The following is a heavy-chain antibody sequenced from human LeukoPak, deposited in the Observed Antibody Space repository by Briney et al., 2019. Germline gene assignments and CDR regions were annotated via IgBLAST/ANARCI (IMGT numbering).Heavy chain of an antibody. D-gene: IGHD1-7*01. V-gene: IGHV1-2*02. J-gene: IGHJ6*03. CDR1: GYTFTGYY. CDR2: INPNSGGT. Sequence: GASVKVSCKASGYTFTGYYMHWVRQAPGQGLEWMGWINPNSGGTNYAQKFQGRVTMTRDTSISTAYMELSSLRSEDTAVYYCAGFDWNYSQEYYYYYYMDVWGKGTTVTVSS. CDR3: AGFDWNYSQEYYYYYYMDV.